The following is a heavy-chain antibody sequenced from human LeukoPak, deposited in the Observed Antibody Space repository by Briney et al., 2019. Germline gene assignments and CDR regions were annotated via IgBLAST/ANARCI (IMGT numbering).Heavy chain of an antibody. D-gene: IGHD4-11*01. V-gene: IGHV1-2*02. Sequence: ASVKVSCKASGYIFTGYYMHWVRQAPGQGLEWMGWINPNSGGTNYAQKFQGRVTMTRDTSISTAYMELSRLRSDGTAVYYCALGDSNYSVVYPWGQGTLVTVSS. J-gene: IGHJ5*02. CDR1: GYIFTGYY. CDR3: ALGDSNYSVVYP. CDR2: INPNSGGT.